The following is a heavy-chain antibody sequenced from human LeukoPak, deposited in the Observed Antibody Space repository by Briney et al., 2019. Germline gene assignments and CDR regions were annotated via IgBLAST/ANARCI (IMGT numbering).Heavy chain of an antibody. CDR2: INTGNGNT. Sequence: ASVKVSCKASGYTFTSYAMHWVRQAPGQRLEWMGWINTGNGNTKYSQEFQGRVTITRDTSASTAYMELRSLRSEDMAVFYCASGPTVTAWAFDIWGQGTMVTVSS. V-gene: IGHV1-3*03. CDR3: ASGPTVTAWAFDI. J-gene: IGHJ3*02. CDR1: GYTFTSYA. D-gene: IGHD2-21*02.